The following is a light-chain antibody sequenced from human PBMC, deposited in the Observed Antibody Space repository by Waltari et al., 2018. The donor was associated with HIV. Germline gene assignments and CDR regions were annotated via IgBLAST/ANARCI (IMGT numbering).Light chain of an antibody. CDR2: DVS. Sequence: QSALTQPASVSGSPGQSITISCTATSGAVGDYKYVPWYQQHPGTVPRLIIYDVSNRPSGVSSRFSGSKSGNTASLTISGLQGDDEADYFCSAYASGYTYVFGPGTKVTVL. V-gene: IGLV2-14*03. CDR3: SAYASGYTYV. CDR1: SGAVGDYKY. J-gene: IGLJ1*01.